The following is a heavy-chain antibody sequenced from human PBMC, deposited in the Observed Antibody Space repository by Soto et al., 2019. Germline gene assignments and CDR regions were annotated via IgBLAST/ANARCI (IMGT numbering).Heavy chain of an antibody. CDR2: ISYDGSNK. CDR1: GFTFSSYA. D-gene: IGHD3-22*01. Sequence: QVQLVESGGGVVKPGRSLRLSCAASGFTFSSYAMHWVRQAPGMGLEWVAAISYDGSNKYYADSVKGRFTISRDNSKNSRGLEMSRLITVDTAMQDCARGKFYNSGYCYPLDYSGHGTPMTVS. V-gene: IGHV3-30-3*01. CDR3: ARGKFYNSGYCYPLDY. J-gene: IGHJ4*01.